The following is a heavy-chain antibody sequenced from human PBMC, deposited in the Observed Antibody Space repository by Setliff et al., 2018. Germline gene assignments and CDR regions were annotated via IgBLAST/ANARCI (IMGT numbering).Heavy chain of an antibody. V-gene: IGHV3-30*02. CDR1: GFSFSTYG. CDR3: ARDPNGDYVGAFDP. D-gene: IGHD4-17*01. J-gene: IGHJ5*02. CDR2: IRYDGTYK. Sequence: LGGSLRLSCEASGFSFSTYGMHWVRQAPGKGLEWVAFIRYDGTYKYYGDSVKGRFTISRDNSRNSLYLQMNSLRVEDTASYYCARDPNGDYVGAFDPWGQGILVTVSS.